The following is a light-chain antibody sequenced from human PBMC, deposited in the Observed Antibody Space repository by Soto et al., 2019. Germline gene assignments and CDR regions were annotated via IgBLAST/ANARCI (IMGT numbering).Light chain of an antibody. V-gene: IGKV3-20*01. Sequence: EIVLTQSPGTLSLSPGERATVSCRASQSVSSSYLAWYQQKPGQAPRLLIFAASSRATGIPDRFNGRGSGTDFTLTITRLEPEDFAVYYCQQYGSSPHTFGQGTKLEIK. CDR2: AAS. J-gene: IGKJ2*01. CDR3: QQYGSSPHT. CDR1: QSVSSSY.